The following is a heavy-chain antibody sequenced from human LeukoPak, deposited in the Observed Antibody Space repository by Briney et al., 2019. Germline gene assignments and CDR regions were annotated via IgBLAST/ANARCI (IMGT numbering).Heavy chain of an antibody. CDR2: IYYSGST. CDR3: AVVRRQWLVYFDY. Sequence: PSETLSLTCTVSGGSISSSSYYWGWIRQPPGKGLEWIGSIYYSGSTYYNPSLKSRVTISVDTSKNQFSLKLSSVTAADTAVYYCAVVRRQWLVYFDYWGQGTLVTVSS. J-gene: IGHJ4*02. V-gene: IGHV4-39*07. D-gene: IGHD6-19*01. CDR1: GGSISSSSYY.